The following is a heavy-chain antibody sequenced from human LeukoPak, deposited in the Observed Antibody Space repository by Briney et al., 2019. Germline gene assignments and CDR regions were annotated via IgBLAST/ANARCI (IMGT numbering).Heavy chain of an antibody. Sequence: GGSLRLSCAASGFTFSSYGMHWVRQAPGKGLEWVAVIWYDGSNKYYADSVKGRFTISRDNPKNTLYLQMNSLRAEDTAVYYCARDRYYDILTENYFDYWGQGTLVTVSS. CDR3: ARDRYYDILTENYFDY. CDR1: GFTFSSYG. D-gene: IGHD3-9*01. CDR2: IWYDGSNK. J-gene: IGHJ4*02. V-gene: IGHV3-33*01.